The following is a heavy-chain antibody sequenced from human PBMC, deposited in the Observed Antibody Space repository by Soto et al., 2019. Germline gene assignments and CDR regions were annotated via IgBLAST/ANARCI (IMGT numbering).Heavy chain of an antibody. V-gene: IGHV3-23*01. Sequence: GGSLRLSCAASGFTFSSYAMSWVRQAPGKGLEWVSAISGSGGSTYYADSVKGRFTISRDNSKNTLYLQMNSLRAEDTAVYYCAKDKMVVVPAAADASDIWGQGTMVTVSS. CDR2: ISGSGGST. CDR1: GFTFSSYA. D-gene: IGHD2-2*01. J-gene: IGHJ3*02. CDR3: AKDKMVVVPAAADASDI.